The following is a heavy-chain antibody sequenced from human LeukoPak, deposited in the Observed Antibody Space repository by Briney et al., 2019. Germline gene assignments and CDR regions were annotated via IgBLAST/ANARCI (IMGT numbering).Heavy chain of an antibody. Sequence: SETLSLTSAVSGYSISSGYYWGWIRHPPGKGLELVGSIYHGGSTYYNPSLKSRFTISVDTSKNQFPLKLSSVTAADTAVYYCARPFGSGTYYSPFDYWGQGTLVTVSS. CDR2: IYHGGST. J-gene: IGHJ4*02. CDR1: GYSISSGYY. D-gene: IGHD3-10*01. V-gene: IGHV4-38-2*01. CDR3: ARPFGSGTYYSPFDY.